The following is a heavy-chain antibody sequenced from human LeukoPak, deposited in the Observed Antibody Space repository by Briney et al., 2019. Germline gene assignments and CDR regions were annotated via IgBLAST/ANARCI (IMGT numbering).Heavy chain of an antibody. CDR2: INWNGGST. V-gene: IGHV3-20*04. J-gene: IGHJ4*02. Sequence: SGGSLRLSCAASGFTFSSYSMNWVRQAPGKGLEWVSGINWNGGSTGYADSVKGRFTISRDNAKNSLYLQMNSLRAEDTALYYCAKLMRRIQLWSPIDYWGQGTLVTVSS. D-gene: IGHD5-18*01. CDR1: GFTFSSYS. CDR3: AKLMRRIQLWSPIDY.